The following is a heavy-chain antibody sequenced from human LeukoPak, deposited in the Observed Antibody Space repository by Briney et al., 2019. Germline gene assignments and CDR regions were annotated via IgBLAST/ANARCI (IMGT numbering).Heavy chain of an antibody. CDR2: IIPIFGTA. J-gene: IGHJ4*02. V-gene: IGHV1-69*13. D-gene: IGHD4-17*01. Sequence: ASVKVSCKASGYTFTSYGISWVRQAPGQGLEWMGGIIPIFGTANYAQKFQGRVTITADESTSTAYMELSSLRSEDTAVYYCARERSDYGDYDYLDYWGQGTLVTVSS. CDR1: GYTFTSYG. CDR3: ARERSDYGDYDYLDY.